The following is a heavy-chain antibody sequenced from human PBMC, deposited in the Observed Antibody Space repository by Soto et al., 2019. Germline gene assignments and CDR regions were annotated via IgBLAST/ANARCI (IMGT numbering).Heavy chain of an antibody. J-gene: IGHJ5*02. CDR1: GGSISSGGYS. D-gene: IGHD3-3*01. Sequence: PSETLSLTCAVSGGSISSGGYSWSWLRQPPGKALEWIGYIDQSGSTYYNPSLKSRVTISVDGSKNQFSLKLSSVTAADTAVYYCAIGVTIFGVAPKWFDPWGKGTLVTVSS. V-gene: IGHV4-30-2*01. CDR3: AIGVTIFGVAPKWFDP. CDR2: IDQSGST.